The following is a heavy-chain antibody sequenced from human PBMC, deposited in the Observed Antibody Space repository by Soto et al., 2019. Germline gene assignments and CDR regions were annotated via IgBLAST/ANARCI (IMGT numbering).Heavy chain of an antibody. D-gene: IGHD4-17*01. J-gene: IGHJ4*02. CDR2: INHSGST. V-gene: IGHV4-34*01. CDR3: ARGRVTVTTLVY. Sequence: NPSETLSLTCAVYGGSFSGYYWSWIRQPPGKGLEWIGEINHSGSTNYNPSLKSRVTISVDTSKNQFSLKLSSVTAADTAVYYCARGRVTVTTLVYWGQGTLVTVSS. CDR1: GGSFSGYY.